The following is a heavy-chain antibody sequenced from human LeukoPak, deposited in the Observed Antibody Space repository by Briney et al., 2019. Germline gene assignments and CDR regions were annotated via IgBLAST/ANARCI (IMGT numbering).Heavy chain of an antibody. D-gene: IGHD2-21*02. V-gene: IGHV4-34*01. CDR3: ARGINDPDCGGDCWHVDY. CDR2: INHSGST. Sequence: SETLSLTCAVYGGSFSGYYWSWIRQPPGKGLEWIGEINHSGSTNYNPSLKSRVTISVDTSKNQFSLKLSSVTAADTAVYYCARGINDPDCGGDCWHVDYWGQGTLVTVSS. J-gene: IGHJ4*02. CDR1: GGSFSGYY.